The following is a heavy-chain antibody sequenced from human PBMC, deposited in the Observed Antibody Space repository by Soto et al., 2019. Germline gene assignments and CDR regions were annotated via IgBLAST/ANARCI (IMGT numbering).Heavy chain of an antibody. CDR2: INPDGSRV. V-gene: IGHV3-74*01. CDR3: ARVPVGVYVKFDP. D-gene: IGHD1-26*01. J-gene: IGHJ5*02. CDR1: GFALSSYW. Sequence: EVQLVESGGGLVQPGGSLRLSCAPSGFALSSYWMHWVRQVPGKGLVWVSRINPDGSRVDYADSVRGRFTISRDDAKNTLFLQMNSLRAEDTAVYYCARVPVGVYVKFDPGGQGTLVTVSS.